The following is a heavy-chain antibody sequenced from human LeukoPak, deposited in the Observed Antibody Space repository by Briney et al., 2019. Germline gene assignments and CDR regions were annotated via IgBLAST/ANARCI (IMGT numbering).Heavy chain of an antibody. CDR1: GGSISSYY. CDR3: ARDRGTYGVDN. CDR2: IYYSGST. J-gene: IGHJ4*02. Sequence: SETLSLTCTVSGGSISSYYWSWIRQPPGKGLEWIGNIYYSGSTNYNPSLKSRVTISVDTSKNQFSLKLSSVTAADTAVYYCARDRGTYGVDNWGQGTLVTVSS. V-gene: IGHV4-59*01. D-gene: IGHD4-17*01.